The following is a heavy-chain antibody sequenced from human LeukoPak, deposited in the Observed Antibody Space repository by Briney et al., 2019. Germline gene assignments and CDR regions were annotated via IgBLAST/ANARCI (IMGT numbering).Heavy chain of an antibody. D-gene: IGHD1-1*01. J-gene: IGHJ3*02. CDR1: GYTFTGYY. CDR3: ARGGRGTTGAFDI. Sequence: ASVKVSCKASGYTFTGYYMHWVRQAPGQGLEWMGWVNPNSGGTNYAQKFQGWVTMTRDTSISTAYMELSRLRSDDTAVYYCARGGRGTTGAFDIWGQGTMVTVSS. V-gene: IGHV1-2*04. CDR2: VNPNSGGT.